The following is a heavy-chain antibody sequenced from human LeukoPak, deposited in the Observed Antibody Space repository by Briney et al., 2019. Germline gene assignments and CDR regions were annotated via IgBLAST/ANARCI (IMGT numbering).Heavy chain of an antibody. D-gene: IGHD3-3*01. CDR1: GFTFSSYG. CDR2: IWYDGSNK. CDR3: ARVLTIFGVVNVYYYYGMDV. J-gene: IGHJ6*02. Sequence: GGSLRLSCAASGFTFSSYGMHWVRQAPGKGLEWVAVIWYDGSNKYYADSVKGRFTISRDNPKNTLYLQMNSLRAEDTAVYYCARVLTIFGVVNVYYYYGMDVWGQGTTVTVSS. V-gene: IGHV3-33*01.